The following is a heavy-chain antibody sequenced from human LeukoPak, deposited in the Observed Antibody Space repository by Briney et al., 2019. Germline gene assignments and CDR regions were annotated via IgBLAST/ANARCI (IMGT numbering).Heavy chain of an antibody. V-gene: IGHV3-48*03. Sequence: GGSLRLSCAASGFTFSSYEMNWVRQAPGKGLEWVSYISSSGSTIYYADSVKGRFTISRDNAKNSLYLQMNSLRAEDTAVYYCARDGFTMVRGTPKNYYYYGMDVWGQGTTVTVSS. CDR1: GFTFSSYE. CDR2: ISSSGSTI. CDR3: ARDGFTMVRGTPKNYYYYGMDV. J-gene: IGHJ6*02. D-gene: IGHD3-10*01.